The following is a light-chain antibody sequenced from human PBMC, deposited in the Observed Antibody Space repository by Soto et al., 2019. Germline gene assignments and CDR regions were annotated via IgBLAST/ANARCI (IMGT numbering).Light chain of an antibody. V-gene: IGKV4-1*01. CDR1: QSVLHRSNKKNY. CDR3: QQYYTTPPYT. Sequence: DIVMTQSPDSLAVSLGERATINCKSMQSVLHRSNKKNYLAWYQQKPGQPPKLLIYWASTRESGVPDRFSGSGSGTDFTLTISSLQAEDVAVYYCQQYYTTPPYTFGQGTKLEIK. CDR2: WAS. J-gene: IGKJ2*01.